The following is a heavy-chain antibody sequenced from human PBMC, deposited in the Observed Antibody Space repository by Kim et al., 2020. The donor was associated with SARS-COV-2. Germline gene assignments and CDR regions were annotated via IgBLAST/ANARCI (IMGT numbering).Heavy chain of an antibody. V-gene: IGHV5-10-1*01. Sequence: GESLKISCKGSGYSFTSYWISWVRQMPGKGLEWMGRIDPSDSYTNYSPSFQGHVTISADKSISTAYLQWSSLKASDTAMYYCARHVGWLKYCSSTSCEGWVDYWGQGSLVTVSS. CDR3: ARHVGWLKYCSSTSCEGWVDY. CDR1: GYSFTSYW. CDR2: IDPSDSYT. J-gene: IGHJ4*02. D-gene: IGHD2-2*01.